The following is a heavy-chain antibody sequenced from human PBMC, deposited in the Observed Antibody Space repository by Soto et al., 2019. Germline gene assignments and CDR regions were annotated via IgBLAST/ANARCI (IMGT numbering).Heavy chain of an antibody. D-gene: IGHD6-13*01. CDR3: ARDNGRAGSFDP. CDR2: ITGDSSTI. V-gene: IGHV3-48*02. CDR1: GFTFSRYS. J-gene: IGHJ5*02. Sequence: GRSLRLSCAASGFTFSRYSMNWARQAPGKGLEWISYITGDSSTIFYAASVKGRFTISRDNAKNSLFLQMNSLRDEDTAMYYCARDNGRAGSFDPWGEGTLVTVSS.